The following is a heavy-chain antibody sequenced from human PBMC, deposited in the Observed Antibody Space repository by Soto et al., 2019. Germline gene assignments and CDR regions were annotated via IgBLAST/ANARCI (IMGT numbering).Heavy chain of an antibody. CDR3: ARAKYSKYAFDI. CDR1: GGTISSYD. Sequence: SETLSLTCPVSGGTISSYDWSWIRQPPGKGLEWIGYIYYSGSTNYNPSLKSRVTISVDTSKNQFSLKLSSVTAADTAVYYCARAKYSKYAFDIWGQGTMVTVSS. D-gene: IGHD6-6*01. V-gene: IGHV4-59*01. CDR2: IYYSGST. J-gene: IGHJ3*02.